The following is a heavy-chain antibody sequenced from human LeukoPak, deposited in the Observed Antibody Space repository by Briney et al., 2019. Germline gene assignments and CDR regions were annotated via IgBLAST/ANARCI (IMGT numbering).Heavy chain of an antibody. CDR2: IGGSGGST. D-gene: IGHD6-19*01. V-gene: IGHV3-23*01. CDR1: GFTFSSYA. Sequence: DPGGSLRLSCAASGFTFSSYAMSWVRQAPGKGLEWVSAIGGSGGSTYYADSVKGRFTISRDNSKNTLYLQMNSLRAEDTAVYYCAKDMEQWLVRSFFDYWGQGTLVTVSS. J-gene: IGHJ4*02. CDR3: AKDMEQWLVRSFFDY.